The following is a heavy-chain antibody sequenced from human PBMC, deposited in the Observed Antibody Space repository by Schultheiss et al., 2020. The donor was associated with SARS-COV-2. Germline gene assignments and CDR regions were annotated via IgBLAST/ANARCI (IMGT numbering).Heavy chain of an antibody. Sequence: ASVKVSCKASGYTFTSYGISWVRQAPGQGLEWMGWISAYNGNTNYAQKLQGRVTMTTDTSTSTAYMELRSLRSDDTAMYYCARDDPHYYDSSGYGLWGQGTLVTAPQ. D-gene: IGHD3-22*01. CDR1: GYTFTSYG. J-gene: IGHJ4*02. CDR2: ISAYNGNT. CDR3: ARDDPHYYDSSGYGL. V-gene: IGHV1-18*01.